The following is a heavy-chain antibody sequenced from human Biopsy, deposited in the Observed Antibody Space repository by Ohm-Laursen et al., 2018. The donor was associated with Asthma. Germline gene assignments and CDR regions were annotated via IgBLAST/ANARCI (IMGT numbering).Heavy chain of an antibody. Sequence: ASVKVSCKASGYTFTDYGIAWVRQAPGQGLEWMGWSSAYNGHTKCAQKFQDRVTMTTDKSANTAHMELRSLTSDDTAVYYCAKVDPYSGYYCRVGARLLWFDPWGQGTLVTVSS. J-gene: IGHJ5*02. V-gene: IGHV1-18*04. CDR2: SSAYNGHT. D-gene: IGHD5-12*01. CDR1: GYTFTDYG. CDR3: AKVDPYSGYYCRVGARLLWFDP.